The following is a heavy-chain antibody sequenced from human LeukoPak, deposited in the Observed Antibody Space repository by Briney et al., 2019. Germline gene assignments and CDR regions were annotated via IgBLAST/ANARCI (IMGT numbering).Heavy chain of an antibody. CDR3: ARERPYCSSTSCYAGGYYYYYYMDV. V-gene: IGHV4-4*07. D-gene: IGHD2-2*01. J-gene: IGHJ6*03. CDR1: GGSISSYY. Sequence: SETLSLTCTVSGGSISSYYWSWIRQPAGKGLEWIGRIYTSGSTNYNPSLKSRVTMSVDTSKNQFSLKLSSVTAADTAVYYCARERPYCSSTSCYAGGYYYYYYMDVWGKGTTVTISS. CDR2: IYTSGST.